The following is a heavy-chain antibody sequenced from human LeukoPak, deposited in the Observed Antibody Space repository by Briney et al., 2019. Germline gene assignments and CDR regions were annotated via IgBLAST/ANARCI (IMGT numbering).Heavy chain of an antibody. D-gene: IGHD3-10*01. CDR2: VNLIAGLT. V-gene: IGHV1-46*01. CDR3: ARVILLWFGESPFDY. J-gene: IGHJ4*02. CDR1: GYTFTGYY. Sequence: GASVKVSCKASGYTFTGYYMHWVRQAPGEGPEWMGMVNLIAGLTHLAPKFQGRVTMTRDTSTSTVYMDLTSLGSEDTAVYYCARVILLWFGESPFDYWGQGTLVTVSS.